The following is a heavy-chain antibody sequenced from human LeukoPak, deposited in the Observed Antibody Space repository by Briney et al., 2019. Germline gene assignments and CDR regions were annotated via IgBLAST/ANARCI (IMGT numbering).Heavy chain of an antibody. CDR1: GYTFTSYG. V-gene: IGHV1-18*01. CDR3: ATDAGGYAFDI. J-gene: IGHJ3*02. D-gene: IGHD1-14*01. CDR2: ISAYNGNT. Sequence: GASVKVSCKASGYTFTSYGISWVRQAPGQGLEWMGWISAYNGNTIYAQKFQGRVTMTEDTSTDTAYMELSSLRSEDTAVYYCATDAGGYAFDIWGQGTMVTVSS.